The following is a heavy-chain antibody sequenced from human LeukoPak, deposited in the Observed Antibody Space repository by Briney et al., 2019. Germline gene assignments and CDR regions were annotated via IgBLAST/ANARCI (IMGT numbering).Heavy chain of an antibody. Sequence: EXXKISCKGSGYGFTSYWISWVRQMPGKGLEWMGIVYPGDSNTRYSPSFQGQVTISADKSISTAYLQCSSLKASDTAMYYCARGDTNFDYWGQGTLVTVSS. CDR1: GYGFTSYW. V-gene: IGHV5-51*01. J-gene: IGHJ4*02. CDR3: ARGDTNFDY. CDR2: VYPGDSNT. D-gene: IGHD2-21*01.